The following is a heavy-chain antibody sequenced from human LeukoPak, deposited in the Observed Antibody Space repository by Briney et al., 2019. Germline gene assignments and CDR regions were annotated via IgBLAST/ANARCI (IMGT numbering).Heavy chain of an antibody. J-gene: IGHJ4*02. CDR1: GGSISSYY. Sequence: SETLSLTCIVSGGSISSYYWSWIRQPPGKGLEWIGYIYYSGSTNYNPSLKSRVTISVDTSKNQFSLKLSSVTAADTAVYYCARESITGTTDYWGQGTLVTVSS. D-gene: IGHD1-7*01. CDR2: IYYSGST. CDR3: ARESITGTTDY. V-gene: IGHV4-59*01.